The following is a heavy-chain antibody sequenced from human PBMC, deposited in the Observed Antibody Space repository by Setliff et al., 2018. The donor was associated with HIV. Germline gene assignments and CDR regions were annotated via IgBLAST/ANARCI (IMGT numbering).Heavy chain of an antibody. V-gene: IGHV4-30-4*08. D-gene: IGHD5-18*01. CDR3: ARDSGGYNYGFAVGSFDY. CDR2: IFYRGST. Sequence: PSETLSLTCTVSNGSISSGNHYWSWIRQHPGKGLEWIGYIFYRGSTYYNPSLKSRVTISVDTSKNQFYLSLSSVTAADTAVYYCARDSGGYNYGFAVGSFDYWGQGALVTVSS. CDR1: NGSISSGNHY. J-gene: IGHJ4*02.